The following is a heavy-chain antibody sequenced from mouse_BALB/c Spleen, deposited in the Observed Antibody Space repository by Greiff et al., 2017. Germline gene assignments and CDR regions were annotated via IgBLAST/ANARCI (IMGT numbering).Heavy chain of an antibody. CDR1: GFNIKDYY. J-gene: IGHJ4*01. CDR2: IDPENGDT. Sequence: VQLKESGAELVRSGASVKLSCTASGFNIKDYYMHWVKQRPEQGLEWIGWIDPENGDTEYAPKFQGKATMTADTSSNTAYLQLSSLTSEDTAVYYCKRDYYAMDYWGQGTSVTVSS. CDR3: KRDYYAMDY. V-gene: IGHV14-4*02.